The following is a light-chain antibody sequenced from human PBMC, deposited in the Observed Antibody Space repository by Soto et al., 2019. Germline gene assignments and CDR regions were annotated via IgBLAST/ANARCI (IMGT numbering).Light chain of an antibody. CDR3: QQYNNWPPAT. CDR1: QSVSSN. CDR2: GAS. J-gene: IGKJ1*01. V-gene: IGKV3-15*01. Sequence: ELVMTHSPATLSVSPGERATLSCRASQSVSSNLAWYQQKPGQAPRLLIYGASTRATGIPARFSGSGSGTEFTLTISSLQSEDFALYYCQQYNNWPPATFGQGTKVDIK.